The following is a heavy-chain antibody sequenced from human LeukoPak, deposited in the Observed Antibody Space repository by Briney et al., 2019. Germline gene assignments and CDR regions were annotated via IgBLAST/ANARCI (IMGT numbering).Heavy chain of an antibody. CDR3: ARDGGYDILTGYSSGMDV. D-gene: IGHD3-9*01. J-gene: IGHJ6*02. Sequence: PSETLSLTCTVSGGSISSYYWSWIRQPPGKGLEWIGYIYYSGSTNYNPSLKSRVTISVDTSKNQFSLKVTSVTAADTAVYYCARDGGYDILTGYSSGMDVWGQGTAVTVSS. CDR2: IYYSGST. CDR1: GGSISSYY. V-gene: IGHV4-59*12.